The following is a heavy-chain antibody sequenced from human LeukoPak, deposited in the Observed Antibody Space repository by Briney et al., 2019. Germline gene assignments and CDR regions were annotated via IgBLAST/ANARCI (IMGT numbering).Heavy chain of an antibody. CDR3: ARGPWFGEPLADAFDI. CDR1: GFTFSSYD. D-gene: IGHD3-10*01. Sequence: GGSLRLSCAASGFTFSSYDMHWVRHATGKGLEWVSAIGTAGDTYYPGSVKGRFTISRENAKNSLYLQMNSLRAGDTAVYYCARGPWFGEPLADAFDIWGQGTMVTVSS. CDR2: IGTAGDT. J-gene: IGHJ3*02. V-gene: IGHV3-13*01.